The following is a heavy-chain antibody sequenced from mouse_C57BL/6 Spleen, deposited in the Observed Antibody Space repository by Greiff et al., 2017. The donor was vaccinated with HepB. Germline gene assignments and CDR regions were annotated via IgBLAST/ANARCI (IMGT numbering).Heavy chain of an antibody. Sequence: QVQLKESGAELVRPGASVKLSCKASGYTFTDYYINWVKQRPGQGLEWIARIYPGSGNTYYNEKFKGKATLTAEKSSSTAYMQLSSLTSEDSAVYFCARGGAGTPWFAYWGQGTLVTVSA. V-gene: IGHV1-76*01. D-gene: IGHD4-1*01. CDR2: IYPGSGNT. J-gene: IGHJ3*01. CDR3: ARGGAGTPWFAY. CDR1: GYTFTDYY.